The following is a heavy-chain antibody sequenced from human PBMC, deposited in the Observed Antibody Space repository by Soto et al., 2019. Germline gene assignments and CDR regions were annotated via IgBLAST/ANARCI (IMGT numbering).Heavy chain of an antibody. CDR2: IYYSGGT. V-gene: IGHV4-31*03. CDR1: GGSISSGGYY. CDR3: ARGVTMVRGVIHTPYFDY. D-gene: IGHD3-10*01. Sequence: QVQLQESGPGLVKPSQTLSLTCTVSGGSISSGGYYWSWIRQHPGKGLEWIGYIYYSGGTYYNPSLKSRLTISVDTSKNQFSLKLSSVTAADTAVYYCARGVTMVRGVIHTPYFDYWGQGTLVTVSS. J-gene: IGHJ4*02.